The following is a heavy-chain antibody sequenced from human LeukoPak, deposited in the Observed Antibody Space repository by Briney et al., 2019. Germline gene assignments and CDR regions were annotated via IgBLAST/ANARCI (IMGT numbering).Heavy chain of an antibody. CDR2: IIPIFGTA. D-gene: IGHD3-10*01. CDR3: ARGASSGYYYYMDV. J-gene: IGHJ6*03. Sequence: ASVKVSCKASGGTFSSYAISWVRQAPGQGFEWMGGIIPIFGTANYAQKFQGRVTITADESTSTAYMELSSLRSEDTAVYYCARGASSGYYYYMDVWGKGTTVTVSS. CDR1: GGTFSSYA. V-gene: IGHV1-69*13.